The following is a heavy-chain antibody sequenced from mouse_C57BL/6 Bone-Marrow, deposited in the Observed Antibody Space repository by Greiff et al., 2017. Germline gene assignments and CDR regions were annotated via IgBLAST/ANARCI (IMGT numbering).Heavy chain of an antibody. J-gene: IGHJ4*01. V-gene: IGHV1-59*01. CDR2: IDPSDSYT. CDR1: GYTFTSYW. CDR3: ARCYYYGSSPYAMDY. D-gene: IGHD1-1*01. Sequence: VQLQQSGAELVRPGTSVKLSCKASGYTFTSYWLHWVKQRPGQGLGWIGVIDPSDSYTTYNQKFKGKATLTVDTSSSTAYMQLSSLTSEDAAVYYGARCYYYGSSPYAMDYWGQGTSVTVSS.